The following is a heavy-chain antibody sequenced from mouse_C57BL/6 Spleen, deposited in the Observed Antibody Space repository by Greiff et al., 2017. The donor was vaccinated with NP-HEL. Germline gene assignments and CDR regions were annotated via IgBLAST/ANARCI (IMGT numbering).Heavy chain of an antibody. Sequence: QVQLQQPGAELVKPGASVKLSCKASGYTFTSYWMHWVKQRPGQGLEWIGMIHPNSGSTNYNEKFKSKATLTVDKSSSTAYMQLSSLTSEDSAVYYCARLRGDLLPHWYFDVWGTGTTVTVSS. CDR3: ARLRGDLLPHWYFDV. CDR1: GYTFTSYW. J-gene: IGHJ1*03. CDR2: IHPNSGST. V-gene: IGHV1-64*01. D-gene: IGHD1-1*01.